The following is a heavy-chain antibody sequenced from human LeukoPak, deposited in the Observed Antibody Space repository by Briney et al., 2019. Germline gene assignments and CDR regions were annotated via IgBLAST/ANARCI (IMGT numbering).Heavy chain of an antibody. J-gene: IGHJ4*02. D-gene: IGHD3-22*01. CDR2: INHSGST. V-gene: IGHV4-34*01. CDR1: GGSFSGYY. Sequence: SETLSLTCAVYGGSFSGYYWSWIRQPPGKGLEWIGEINHSGSTNYNPSLKSRVTISVDTSKNQFSLQLSSVTAADTAVYYCARRVGYYSSNHRFDYWGQGTLVTVSS. CDR3: ARRVGYYSSNHRFDY.